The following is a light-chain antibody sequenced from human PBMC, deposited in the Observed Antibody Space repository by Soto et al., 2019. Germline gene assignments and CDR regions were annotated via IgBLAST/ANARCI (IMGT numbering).Light chain of an antibody. V-gene: IGKV1-39*01. Sequence: DIQMTQSPSSLSASVGDRVTITCRASQSINYYLNWYQQKPGRAPKLLIYAASTLQSAVPSRFSGDGSGTEFTLTISSLQSDDFAVYYCQHYKTWPLTFGGGTRVEI. CDR2: AAS. CDR3: QHYKTWPLT. CDR1: QSINYY. J-gene: IGKJ4*01.